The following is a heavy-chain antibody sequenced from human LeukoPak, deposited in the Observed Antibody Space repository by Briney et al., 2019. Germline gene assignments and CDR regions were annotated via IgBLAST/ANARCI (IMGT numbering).Heavy chain of an antibody. CDR1: GYTFTSYD. D-gene: IGHD3-22*01. J-gene: IGHJ4*02. Sequence: ASVKVSCKASGYTFTSYDINWVRQAPGQGLEWMGWMNPNSGNTGYAQEFQGRVTMTRNTSISTAYMELRSLRSDDTAVYYCARGMGSGSYSAAYYFDYWGQGTLVTVSS. CDR2: MNPNSGNT. V-gene: IGHV1-8*01. CDR3: ARGMGSGSYSAAYYFDY.